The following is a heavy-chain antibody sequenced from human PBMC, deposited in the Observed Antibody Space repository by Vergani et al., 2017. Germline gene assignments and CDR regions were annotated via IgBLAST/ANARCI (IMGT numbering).Heavy chain of an antibody. V-gene: IGHV3-33*08. J-gene: IGHJ4*02. D-gene: IGHD2-2*01. Sequence: VQLVESGGGLVKPGGSLRLSCAASGFTFSSYSMNWVRQAPGKGLEWVAVIWYDGSNKYYADSVKGRFTISRDNSKNTLYLQMNSLRAEDTAVYYCARDHSTSCYDYWGQGTLVTVSS. CDR1: GFTFSSYS. CDR2: IWYDGSNK. CDR3: ARDHSTSCYDY.